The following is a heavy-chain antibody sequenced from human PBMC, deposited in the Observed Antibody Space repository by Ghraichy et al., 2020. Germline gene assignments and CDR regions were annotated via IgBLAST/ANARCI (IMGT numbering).Heavy chain of an antibody. J-gene: IGHJ4*02. CDR3: AKDHPSKAVVAAKGGFDY. Sequence: GGSLRLSCAASGFTFSSYHMHWVRQAPGKGLEWVAVVWYDGTNKYYADSLKGRFTVSRDNSKNTVYLQMNTLRPEDTAMYYCAKDHPSKAVVAAKGGFDYWCQVTLVTVSS. D-gene: IGHD2-15*01. CDR2: VWYDGTNK. V-gene: IGHV3-33*06. CDR1: GFTFSSYH.